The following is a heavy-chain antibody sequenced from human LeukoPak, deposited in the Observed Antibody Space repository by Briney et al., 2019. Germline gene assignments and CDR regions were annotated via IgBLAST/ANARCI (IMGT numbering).Heavy chain of an antibody. CDR3: AKIEGKYQLANVPDH. Sequence: GGSLRPSCAASGFTFSTYGMHWVRQAPGKGLEWVAFIRYDGNNKYYADFVKGRFTISRDNSKNTLYLHMNSLRTEDTAVYYCAKIEGKYQLANVPDHWGQGTLVTVSS. J-gene: IGHJ4*02. CDR2: IRYDGNNK. V-gene: IGHV3-30*02. CDR1: GFTFSTYG. D-gene: IGHD2-2*01.